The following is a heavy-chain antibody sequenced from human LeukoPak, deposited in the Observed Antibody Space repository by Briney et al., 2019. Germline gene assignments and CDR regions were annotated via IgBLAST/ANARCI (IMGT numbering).Heavy chain of an antibody. Sequence: PSETLSLTCTVSGGSISSYYWSWIRQPAGKGLECIGHIYTSGSTNYNPSLKSRVTMSVDTSKNQFSLKLSSVTAADTAVYYCAGTFSIAAAGTPVVYWGQGTLVTVSS. D-gene: IGHD6-13*01. CDR2: IYTSGST. V-gene: IGHV4-4*07. CDR3: AGTFSIAAAGTPVVY. J-gene: IGHJ4*02. CDR1: GGSISSYY.